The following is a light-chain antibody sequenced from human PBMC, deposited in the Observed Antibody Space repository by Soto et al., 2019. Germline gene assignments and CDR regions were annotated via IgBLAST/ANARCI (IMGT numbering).Light chain of an antibody. CDR3: TSYAGTYSFFYV. CDR1: SSDVGAYNY. CDR2: EVS. V-gene: IGLV2-8*01. Sequence: QSALTQPPSASGSPGQSVTISCTGTSSDVGAYNYVSWYQQLPGKAPKLIIYEVSKLPSGVPDRFSGSKSGNTASLTVSGLQAEDEAEYYCTSYAGTYSFFYVFVTGTKLTVL. J-gene: IGLJ1*01.